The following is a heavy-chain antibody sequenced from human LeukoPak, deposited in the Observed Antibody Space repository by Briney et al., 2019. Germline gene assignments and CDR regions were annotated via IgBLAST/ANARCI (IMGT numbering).Heavy chain of an antibody. CDR3: ARGFGAAAGDY. CDR2: IYNSGST. J-gene: IGHJ4*02. Sequence: SETLSLTCTVSGRPISSYYWSWIRQPAGKGREWIGRIYNSGSTNHNPSLKSRVTMSVDTSKNQFSLKLSSVTAADTAVYYCARGFGAAAGDYWGQGTLVTVSS. CDR1: GRPISSYY. V-gene: IGHV4-4*07. D-gene: IGHD6-13*01.